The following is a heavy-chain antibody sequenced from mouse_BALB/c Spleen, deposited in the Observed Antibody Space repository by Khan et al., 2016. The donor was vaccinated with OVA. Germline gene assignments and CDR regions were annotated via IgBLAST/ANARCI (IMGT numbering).Heavy chain of an antibody. J-gene: IGHJ4*01. CDR2: IWGDGST. CDR3: AKWGDLYAMDY. Sequence: VQLQESGPGLVAPSQSLSITCTVSGFSLSSYGVNWVRQPPGKGLEWLGVIWGDGSTNYHSALTSRLSISKDNSKSQVFLKLNSLQSDDTATYYCAKWGDLYAMDYWGQGTSVTVSS. V-gene: IGHV2-3*01. CDR1: GFSLSSYG.